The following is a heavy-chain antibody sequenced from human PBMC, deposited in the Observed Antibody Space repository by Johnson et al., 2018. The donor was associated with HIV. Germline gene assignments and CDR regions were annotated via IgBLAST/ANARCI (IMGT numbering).Heavy chain of an antibody. J-gene: IGHJ3*02. CDR1: GFTFSSYG. CDR3: ANLNDYGDYWGPDAFDI. D-gene: IGHD4-17*01. CDR2: ISYDGSNK. V-gene: IGHV3-30*19. Sequence: QVQLVESGGGLVQPGESLRLSCAASGFTFSSYGMHWVRQAPGKGLEWVAVISYDGSNKYYADSVKGRFTISRDNSKNTLYLQMNSLRAEDTAVYYCANLNDYGDYWGPDAFDIWGQGTMVTVSS.